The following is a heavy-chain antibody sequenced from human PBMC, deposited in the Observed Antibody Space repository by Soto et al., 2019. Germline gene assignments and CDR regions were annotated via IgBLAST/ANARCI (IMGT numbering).Heavy chain of an antibody. CDR3: TSTQERYCSGGRCDAFDI. D-gene: IGHD2-15*01. J-gene: IGHJ3*02. CDR1: GFTFGDYA. Sequence: GGSLRLSCTASGFTFGDYAMSWVRQAPGKGLEWVGFIRSKAYGGTTEYAASVKGRFTISRDDSKSIAYLQMNSLKTEDTAVYYCTSTQERYCSGGRCDAFDIWGQGTMVTV. CDR2: IRSKAYGGTT. V-gene: IGHV3-49*04.